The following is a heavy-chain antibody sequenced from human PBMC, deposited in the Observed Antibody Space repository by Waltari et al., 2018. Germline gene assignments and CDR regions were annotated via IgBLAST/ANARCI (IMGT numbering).Heavy chain of an antibody. CDR3: ARPISPYYYYGMDV. J-gene: IGHJ6*02. CDR2: ISYDGTNQ. V-gene: IGHV3-30*03. Sequence: QVQLVESGGDVVQPGGSLRLSCVASGFTFNTYGMHWVRQAPGKGLEWVAVISYDGTNQHYADPVKGRFTISRDNSKNTVYLQLNRLRDEDTAVYYCARPISPYYYYGMDVWGLGTTVTVSS. CDR1: GFTFNTYG.